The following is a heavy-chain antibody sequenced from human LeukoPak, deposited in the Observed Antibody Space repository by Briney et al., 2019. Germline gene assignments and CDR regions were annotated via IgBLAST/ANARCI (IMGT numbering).Heavy chain of an antibody. CDR1: GFTFSNAW. CDR2: ISYEGSNK. CDR3: AKVSVTASDY. J-gene: IGHJ4*02. V-gene: IGHV3-30*18. D-gene: IGHD2-21*02. Sequence: GGSLRLSCAASGFTFSNAWMSWVRQAPGKGLEWVAVISYEGSNKYYADSVKGRFTISRDNSKNTLYLQMNSLRAEDTAVYYCAKVSVTASDYWGQGTLVTVSS.